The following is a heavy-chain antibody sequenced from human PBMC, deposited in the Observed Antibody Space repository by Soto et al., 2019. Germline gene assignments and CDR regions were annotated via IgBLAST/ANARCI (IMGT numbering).Heavy chain of an antibody. CDR3: ARVSRVATIGY. Sequence: PSETLSLTCTVSGGSISSYYWSWIRQPPGKGLEWIGYIYYSGSTNYNPSLKSRVTISVDTSKNQFSLKLSSVTAADTAVYYCARVSRVATIGYWGQGTLVTVSS. CDR2: IYYSGST. D-gene: IGHD5-12*01. V-gene: IGHV4-59*01. J-gene: IGHJ4*02. CDR1: GGSISSYY.